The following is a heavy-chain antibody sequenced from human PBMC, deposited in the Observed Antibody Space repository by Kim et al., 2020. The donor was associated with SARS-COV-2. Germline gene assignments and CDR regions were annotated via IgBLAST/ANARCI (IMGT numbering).Heavy chain of an antibody. CDR1: GYSFTSYW. Sequence: GESLKISCKGSGYSFTSYWIGWVRQMPGKGLEWMGIIYPGDSDTRYSPSFQGQVTISADKSISTAYLQWSSLKASDTAMYYCARQHAGSGSYFNPFPYKKRYYYYYGMDVWGQGTTVTVSS. D-gene: IGHD3-10*01. V-gene: IGHV5-51*01. J-gene: IGHJ6*02. CDR2: IYPGDSDT. CDR3: ARQHAGSGSYFNPFPYKKRYYYYYGMDV.